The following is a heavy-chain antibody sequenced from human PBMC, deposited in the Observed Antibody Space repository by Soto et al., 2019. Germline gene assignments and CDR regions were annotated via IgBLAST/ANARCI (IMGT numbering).Heavy chain of an antibody. CDR3: AKYSAYDQLL. D-gene: IGHD5-12*01. CDR1: GFTFSSYA. CDR2: ISSSVGST. V-gene: IGHV3-23*01. Sequence: HPGGSLRLSCAASGFTFSSYAMSWVRQAPGKGLEWVSGISSSVGSTYYADSVKGRFTISRDNSKNRLYLQMNSLRAEDTAVYYCAKYSAYDQLLWGQGTLVTVSS. J-gene: IGHJ4*02.